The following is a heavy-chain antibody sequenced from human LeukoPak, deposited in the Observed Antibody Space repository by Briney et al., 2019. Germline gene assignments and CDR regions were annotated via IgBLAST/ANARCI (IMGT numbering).Heavy chain of an antibody. CDR3: ARRGSWYGEFDY. J-gene: IGHJ4*02. D-gene: IGHD6-13*01. V-gene: IGHV4-39*01. Sequence: TSETLSLTCTVSGGSISSSSYYWGWIRQPPGKGLEWIGSTYYSGSTYYNPSLKSRVTISVDTSKNQFSLKLSSVTAADTAVYYCARRGSWYGEFDYWGQGTLVTVSS. CDR1: GGSISSSSYY. CDR2: TYYSGST.